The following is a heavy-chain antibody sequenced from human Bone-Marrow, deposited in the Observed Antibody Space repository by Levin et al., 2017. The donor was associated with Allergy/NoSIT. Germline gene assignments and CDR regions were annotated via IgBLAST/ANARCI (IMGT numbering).Heavy chain of an antibody. V-gene: IGHV3-43*01. CDR3: AKDATGSIDY. J-gene: IGHJ4*02. D-gene: IGHD1-1*01. CDR1: GFIFDDYF. Sequence: LSLTCAASGFIFDDYFMHWVRPVPGKGLEWVSLISGSGGTTYYAGSVKGRFTISRDSSKDSLYLQMNSLRTEDTALYYCAKDATGSIDYWGQGTLVTVSS. CDR2: ISGSGGTT.